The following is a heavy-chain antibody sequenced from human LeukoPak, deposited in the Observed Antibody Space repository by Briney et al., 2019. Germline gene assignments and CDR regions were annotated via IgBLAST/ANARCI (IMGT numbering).Heavy chain of an antibody. V-gene: IGHV3-23*01. CDR1: GLTFSSFA. CDR3: AKGGHTSSSWRNFFDY. CDR2: ISSSGGFT. D-gene: IGHD6-6*01. J-gene: IGHJ4*02. Sequence: GGSLRLSCAASGLTFSSFAMSWVRQAPGKGLEWVSAISSSGGFTYYADSVKGRFTISRDNSKNTLYLQMNSLRAEDTAVYYCAKGGHTSSSWRNFFDYWGQGTLVTVSS.